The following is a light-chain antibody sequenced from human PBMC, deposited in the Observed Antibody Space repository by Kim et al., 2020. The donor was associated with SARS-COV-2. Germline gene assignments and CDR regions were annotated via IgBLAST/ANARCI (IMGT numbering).Light chain of an antibody. J-gene: IGKJ4*01. V-gene: IGKV3D-20*02. CDR1: QSVNSNY. CDR2: GAS. CDR3: QQRSNWPPEST. Sequence: GERATLSCRASQSVNSNYLAWYQRKPGQAPRLLIYGASNRATGIPDRFSGSGSGTDFTLSINRLEPEDFAVYDCQQRSNWPPESTFGGGTKVDIK.